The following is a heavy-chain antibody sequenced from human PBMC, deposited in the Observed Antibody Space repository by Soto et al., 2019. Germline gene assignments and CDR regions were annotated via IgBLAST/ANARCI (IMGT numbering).Heavy chain of an antibody. V-gene: IGHV3-30*18. J-gene: IGHJ4*02. CDR2: ISYDGSNK. CDR1: GFTFSSYG. CDR3: AKDFWAADTPILPEY. D-gene: IGHD2-15*01. Sequence: QVQLVESGGGVVQPGRSLRLSCAASGFTFSSYGIHWVRQAPGKGLEWVAVISYDGSNKYYVDSVKGRFTISRDNSKNTLDLQMNSLRAEETAIYYCAKDFWAADTPILPEYWGQGTPVTVSA.